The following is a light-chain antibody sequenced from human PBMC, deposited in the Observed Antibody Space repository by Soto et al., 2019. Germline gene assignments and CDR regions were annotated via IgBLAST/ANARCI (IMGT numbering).Light chain of an antibody. J-gene: IGKJ2*01. V-gene: IGKV3-11*01. CDR3: QQRSNWPPYT. Sequence: ETVLTQSPATLSLSPGERATLSCRASQSVHTYLAWYQQKAGQAPRLLIYDASNRATGIPARFSGSGSVTDFTLTISSLEPEDCAVYYCQQRSNWPPYTFGQGTKLEIK. CDR1: QSVHTY. CDR2: DAS.